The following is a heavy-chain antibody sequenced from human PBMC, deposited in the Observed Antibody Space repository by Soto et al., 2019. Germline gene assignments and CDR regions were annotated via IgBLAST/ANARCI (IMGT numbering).Heavy chain of an antibody. CDR2: INPSGGNS. CDR3: ARDLWFGDTRLFDI. D-gene: IGHD3-10*01. V-gene: IGHV1-18*01. J-gene: IGHJ3*02. CDR1: GYTFTSYD. Sequence: ASVKVSCKASGYTFTSYDINWVRQAPGQGLEWMGIINPSGGNSNYAQKLQGRVTMTTDTSTSTAYMELRSLRSDDTAVYYCARDLWFGDTRLFDIWGQGTMVTVSS.